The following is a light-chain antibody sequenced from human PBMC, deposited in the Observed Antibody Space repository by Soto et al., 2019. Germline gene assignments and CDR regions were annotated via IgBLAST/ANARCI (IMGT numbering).Light chain of an antibody. Sequence: IVMTKSPATLSVAPGEVFTLSFTASQSVSSSYLAWYQQKPGQAPRLLIYGASSRATGIPDRFSGSGSGTDVTLTISRLEPEDCAVYYCQKYGSSPLNCGGGNKGDIK. CDR3: QKYGSSPLN. CDR2: GAS. J-gene: IGKJ4*01. CDR1: QSVSSSY. V-gene: IGKV3-20*01.